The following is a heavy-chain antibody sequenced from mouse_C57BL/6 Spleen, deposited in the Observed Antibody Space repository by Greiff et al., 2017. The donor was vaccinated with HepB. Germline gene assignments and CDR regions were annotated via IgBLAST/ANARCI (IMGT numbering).Heavy chain of an antibody. Sequence: VQLQQSGPELVKPGASVKIPCKASGYTFTDYNMDWVKQSHGKSLEWIGDINPNNGGTIYNQKFKGKATLTVDKSSSTAYMELRSLTSEDTAVYYCARAYYGYDKFDYWGQGTTLTVSS. V-gene: IGHV1-18*01. CDR2: INPNNGGT. CDR3: ARAYYGYDKFDY. J-gene: IGHJ2*01. D-gene: IGHD2-9*01. CDR1: GYTFTDYN.